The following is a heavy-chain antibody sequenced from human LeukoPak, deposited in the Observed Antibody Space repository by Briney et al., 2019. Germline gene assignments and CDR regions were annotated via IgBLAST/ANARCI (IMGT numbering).Heavy chain of an antibody. J-gene: IGHJ4*02. CDR1: GGSISRSSYY. Sequence: PSETLSLTCNVSGGSISRSSYYWSWIRQPPGKGLEWIGSIYYSGGTYSNPSLESRVTISVDTSKNQFSLNLTSVTAADTALYYCVSCGYNYDFDYWGQGTLVAVSS. D-gene: IGHD5-18*01. V-gene: IGHV4-39*01. CDR2: IYYSGGT. CDR3: VSCGYNYDFDY.